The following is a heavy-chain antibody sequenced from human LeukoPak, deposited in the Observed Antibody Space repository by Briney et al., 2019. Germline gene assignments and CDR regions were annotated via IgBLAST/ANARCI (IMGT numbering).Heavy chain of an antibody. CDR1: GGSISSYY. D-gene: IGHD3-10*01. CDR2: IYYSGST. J-gene: IGHJ4*02. Sequence: SETLSLTCTVSGGSISSYYWGWIRQPPGKGLEWIGSIYYSGSTYYNPSLKSRVTISVDTSKNQFSLKLSSVTAADTAVYYCARRYYYGSGSYYNVNYFDYWGQGTLVTVSS. CDR3: ARRYYYGSGSYYNVNYFDY. V-gene: IGHV4-39*01.